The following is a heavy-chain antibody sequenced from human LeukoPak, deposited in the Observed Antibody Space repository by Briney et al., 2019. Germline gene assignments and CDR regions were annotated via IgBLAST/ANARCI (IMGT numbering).Heavy chain of an antibody. CDR2: INTNTGNP. Sequence: ASVKVSCKASGYTFTSYAMNWVRQAPGQGLEWMGWINTNTGNPTYAQGFTGRFVFSLDTPVSTAYLQISSLKAEDTAVYYCARVLRGRYYYGSGSYPKSYYFDYWGQGTLVTVSS. V-gene: IGHV7-4-1*02. J-gene: IGHJ4*02. CDR1: GYTFTSYA. D-gene: IGHD3-10*01. CDR3: ARVLRGRYYYGSGSYPKSYYFDY.